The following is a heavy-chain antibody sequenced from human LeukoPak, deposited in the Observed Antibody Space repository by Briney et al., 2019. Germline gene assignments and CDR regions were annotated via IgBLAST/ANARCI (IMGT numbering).Heavy chain of an antibody. Sequence: PGGSLRLSCAASGFTFSDHYMDWVRQAPGRGLEWVGRTRNKANSYTTEYAASVKGRFTISRDDSKNSLYLQMNSLKTEDTAVYYCARGLRGGSSWSPYYFDYWGQGTPVTVSS. J-gene: IGHJ4*02. D-gene: IGHD6-13*01. CDR2: TRNKANSYTT. CDR3: ARGLRGGSSWSPYYFDY. CDR1: GFTFSDHY. V-gene: IGHV3-72*01.